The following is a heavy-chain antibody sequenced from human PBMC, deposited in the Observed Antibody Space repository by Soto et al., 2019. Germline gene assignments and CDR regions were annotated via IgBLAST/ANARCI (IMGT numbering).Heavy chain of an antibody. Sequence: SEPLSLTCAVSGGSISSGGYSWSWIRQPPGKGLEWIGYIYHSGSIYYNPFLKSRVTISVDRSKNQFSLKLSSVTAADTAVYYCARAPEYYPNWFDPWGQGTLVTVSS. V-gene: IGHV4-30-2*01. J-gene: IGHJ5*02. D-gene: IGHD3-10*01. CDR3: ARAPEYYPNWFDP. CDR1: GGSISSGGYS. CDR2: IYHSGSI.